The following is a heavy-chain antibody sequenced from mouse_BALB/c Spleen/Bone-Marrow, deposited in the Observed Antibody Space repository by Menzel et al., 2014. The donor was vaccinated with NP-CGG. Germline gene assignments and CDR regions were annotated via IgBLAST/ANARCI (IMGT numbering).Heavy chain of an antibody. CDR1: GFTFSNYW. CDR2: IRLKSNNYAT. CDR3: TRSGAFAY. V-gene: IGHV6-6*02. J-gene: IGHJ3*01. Sequence: EVQLQESGGGLVQPGGSMKLSCVASGFTFSNYWMNWVRQSPEKGLEWVAEIRLKSNNYATHYAESVKGGFTISRDDSKSSVYLLMNNLRAEDTGIYYCTRSGAFAYWGQGTLVTVSA. D-gene: IGHD1-3*01.